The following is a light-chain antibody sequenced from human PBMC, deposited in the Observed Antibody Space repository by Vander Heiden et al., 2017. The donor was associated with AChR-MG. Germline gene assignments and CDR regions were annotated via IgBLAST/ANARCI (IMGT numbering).Light chain of an antibody. CDR2: EVS. V-gene: IGLV2-8*01. CDR1: SSDVGGYNY. J-gene: IGLJ1*01. CDR3: SSYAGSNNFPYV. Sequence: QSALTQPPSASGSPGPSVTISCTGTSSDVGGYNYVAWYQQHPGKAPKLMIYEVSKRPSGVPDRFSGSKSGNTASLTVSGLQAEDEADYYCSSYAGSNNFPYVFGTGTKVTVL.